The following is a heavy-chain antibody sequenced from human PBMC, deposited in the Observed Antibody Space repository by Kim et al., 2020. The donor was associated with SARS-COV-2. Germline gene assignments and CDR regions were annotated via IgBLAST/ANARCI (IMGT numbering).Heavy chain of an antibody. D-gene: IGHD3-22*01. Sequence: GGSLRLSCAASGFTFSSYGMHWVRQAPGKGLEWVAVIWYDGSNKYYADSVKGRFTISRDNSKNTLYLQMNSLRAEDTAVYYCARDIYYDSSGTDYWGQGTLVTVSS. CDR1: GFTFSSYG. CDR3: ARDIYYDSSGTDY. J-gene: IGHJ4*02. CDR2: IWYDGSNK. V-gene: IGHV3-33*01.